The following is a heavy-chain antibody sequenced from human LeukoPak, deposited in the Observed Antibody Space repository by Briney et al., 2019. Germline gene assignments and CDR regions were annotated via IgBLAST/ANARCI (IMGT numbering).Heavy chain of an antibody. CDR2: IYYKGYT. CDR3: ASTPLSDLDI. Sequence: SETLSLTCSVTGVSITDYYWSWIRQPPGKGLEWIGYIYYKGYTNYSPSLKSRVTISMDTSKSQFSLKLRSVTAADAAVYYCASTPLSDLDIWGQGTMVIVSS. J-gene: IGHJ3*02. V-gene: IGHV4-59*01. CDR1: GVSITDYY.